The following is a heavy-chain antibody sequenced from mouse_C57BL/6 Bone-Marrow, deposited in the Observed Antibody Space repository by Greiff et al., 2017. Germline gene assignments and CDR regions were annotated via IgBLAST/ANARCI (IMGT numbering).Heavy chain of an antibody. J-gene: IGHJ4*01. CDR1: GYAFSSSW. V-gene: IGHV1-82*01. CDR3: ARLTSYAMDY. CDR2: IYPGDGDT. Sequence: VKLMESGPELVKPGASVKISCKASGYAFSSSWMNWVKQRPGKGLEWIGRIYPGDGDTNYNGKFKGKATLTADKSSSTAYMQLSSLTSEDSAVYFCARLTSYAMDYWGQGTSVTVSS.